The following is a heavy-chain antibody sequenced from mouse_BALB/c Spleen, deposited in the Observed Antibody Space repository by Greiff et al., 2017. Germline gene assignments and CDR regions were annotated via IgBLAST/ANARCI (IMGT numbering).Heavy chain of an antibody. J-gene: IGHJ4*01. CDR3: ANGGYGYDDYAMDY. V-gene: IGHV3-2*02. D-gene: IGHD2-2*01. CDR2: ISYSGST. CDR1: GYSITSDYA. Sequence: EVKLVESGPGLVKPSQSLSLTCTVTGYSITSDYAWNWIRQFPGNKLEWMGYISYSGSTSYNPSLKSRISITRYTSKNQFFLQLNSVTTEDTATYYCANGGYGYDDYAMDYWGQGTSVTVSS.